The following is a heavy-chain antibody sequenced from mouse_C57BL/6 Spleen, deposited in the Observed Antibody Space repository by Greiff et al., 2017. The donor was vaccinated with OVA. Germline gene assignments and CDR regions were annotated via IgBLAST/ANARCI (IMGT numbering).Heavy chain of an antibody. CDR2: IDPSDSYT. J-gene: IGHJ4*01. CDR1: GYTFTSYW. CDR3: ARWDYGNSYNYAMDY. Sequence: QVQLQQPGAELVKPGASVKLSCKASGYTFTSYWMQWVKQRPGQGLEWIGEIDPSDSYTNYNQKFKGKATLTVDTSSSTAYMQLSSLTSEDSADYYGARWDYGNSYNYAMDYWGQGTSVTVSS. V-gene: IGHV1-50*01. D-gene: IGHD1-1*01.